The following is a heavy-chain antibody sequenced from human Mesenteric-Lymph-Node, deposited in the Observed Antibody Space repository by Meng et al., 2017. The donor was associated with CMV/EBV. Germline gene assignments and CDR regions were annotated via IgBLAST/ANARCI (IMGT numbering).Heavy chain of an antibody. CDR2: IYYSGSTY. Sequence: QLHLQEPGPGVVNPAGALFVTGAGSGGSISSSSYYCGWIRQPPGKGLEWIGYIYYSGSTYYYNPSLKTRGTISVDTSKNQFSLKLSSVTAADTAVYYCARHSALLVTNFDYWGQGTLVTVSS. V-gene: IGHV4-39*01. D-gene: IGHD5-18*01. J-gene: IGHJ4*02. CDR3: ARHSALLVTNFDY. CDR1: GGSISSSSYY.